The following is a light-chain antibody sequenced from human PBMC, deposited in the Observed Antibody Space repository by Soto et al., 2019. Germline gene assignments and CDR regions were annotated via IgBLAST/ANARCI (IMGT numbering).Light chain of an antibody. V-gene: IGLV4-69*01. CDR2: LNSDGSH. Sequence: QLVLTQSPSASASLGTSVKLTCTLSSGHSNYAIAWHQQQPEKGLRYLMKLNSDGSHSKGDGIPDRFSGSSSGAERYLTISSLQSEDEADYYCQTWGNGIHVFGGGTKVTVL. CDR3: QTWGNGIHV. J-gene: IGLJ2*01. CDR1: SGHSNYA.